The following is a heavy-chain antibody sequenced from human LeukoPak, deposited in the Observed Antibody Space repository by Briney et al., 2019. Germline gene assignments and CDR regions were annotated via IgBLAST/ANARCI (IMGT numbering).Heavy chain of an antibody. J-gene: IGHJ4*02. CDR3: ARVVRYFSIHGYYPFDF. D-gene: IGHD2-2*01. CDR2: LYSSGGT. CDR1: GDSVSSSSHF. Sequence: SETLSLTCTVSGDSVSSSSHFWGWIRQPPGKGLEWIGSLYSSGGTYYNPSLKSRVTISKDTSRNRFSLNLNSVTAADTAVYYCARVVRYFSIHGYYPFDFWGQGTLVTVPS. V-gene: IGHV4-39*01.